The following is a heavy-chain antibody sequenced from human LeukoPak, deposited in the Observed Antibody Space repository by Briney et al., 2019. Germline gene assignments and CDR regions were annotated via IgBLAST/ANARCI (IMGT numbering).Heavy chain of an antibody. V-gene: IGHV3-30*03. J-gene: IGHJ6*02. CDR1: GFTFSSYG. Sequence: GRSLRLSCAASGFTFSSYGMHWVRQAPGKGLEWVAVISYDGSNKYYADSVKGRFTISRDNSKNTLYLQMNSLRAEDTAVYYCARDGGVWRVKYGMDVWGQGTTVTVSS. D-gene: IGHD3-16*01. CDR3: ARDGGVWRVKYGMDV. CDR2: ISYDGSNK.